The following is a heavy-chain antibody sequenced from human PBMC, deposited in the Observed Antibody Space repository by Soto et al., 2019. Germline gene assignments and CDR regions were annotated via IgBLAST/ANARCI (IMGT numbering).Heavy chain of an antibody. CDR2: ITDDGSTT. CDR1: GFIFSMYW. V-gene: IGHV3-74*01. Sequence: PGGSLRLSCETSGFIFSMYWMHWVRQVPGKGPQWVARITDDGSTTYYAASVEGRFTISRDNAKNALYLHMTSLRADDTAVYYCTRGPRPTSIGTGAFWGQGTLVTVSS. CDR3: TRGPRPTSIGTGAF. D-gene: IGHD3-10*01. J-gene: IGHJ4*02.